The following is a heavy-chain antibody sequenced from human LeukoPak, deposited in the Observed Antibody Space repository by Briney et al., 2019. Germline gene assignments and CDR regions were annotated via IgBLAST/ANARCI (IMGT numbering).Heavy chain of an antibody. CDR1: GITFSSHA. D-gene: IGHD5-24*01. J-gene: IGHJ6*03. V-gene: IGHV3-23*01. CDR2: ISGSGGHT. Sequence: PGGSLRLSCAASGITFSSHAMSWVRQAQGKGLEWVSLISGSGGHTYYGDSVKGRFTISRDNSTNRLYLQMNSLRPEDTAVYYCAKGGAATMRDGYNYYYYYMEVWGRGTTVTVSS. CDR3: AKGGAATMRDGYNYYYYYMEV.